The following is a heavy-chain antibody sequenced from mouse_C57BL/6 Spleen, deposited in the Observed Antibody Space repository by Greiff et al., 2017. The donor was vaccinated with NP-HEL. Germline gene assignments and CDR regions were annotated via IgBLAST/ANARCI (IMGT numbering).Heavy chain of an antibody. Sequence: EVKLMESGPGLAKPSQTLSLTCSVTGYSITSDYWNWIRKFPGNKLEYMGYISYSGSTYYNPSLKSRISITRDTSKNQYYLQLNSVTTEDTATYCCARGYYGSSYVGYFDVWGTGTTVTVSS. CDR1: GYSITSDY. V-gene: IGHV3-8*01. J-gene: IGHJ1*03. CDR2: ISYSGST. CDR3: ARGYYGSSYVGYFDV. D-gene: IGHD1-1*01.